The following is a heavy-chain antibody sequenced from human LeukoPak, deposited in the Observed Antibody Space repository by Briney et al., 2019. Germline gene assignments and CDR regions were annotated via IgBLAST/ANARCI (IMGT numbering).Heavy chain of an antibody. Sequence: GGSLRLSCAASGFTFSSYSMNWVRQAPGKGLEWVSYISSSSSTIYYADSVKGRFTISRDNAKNSLYLQMNTLRVEDTAVYYCAREGIVGATLLPRVVDYWGQGTLVTVSS. D-gene: IGHD1-26*01. J-gene: IGHJ4*02. CDR3: AREGIVGATLLPRVVDY. CDR2: ISSSSSTI. CDR1: GFTFSSYS. V-gene: IGHV3-48*01.